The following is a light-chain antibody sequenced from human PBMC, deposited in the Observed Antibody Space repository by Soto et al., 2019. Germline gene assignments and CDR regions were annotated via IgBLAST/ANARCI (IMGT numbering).Light chain of an antibody. V-gene: IGKV1-5*01. CDR1: QSISSW. CDR2: DAS. J-gene: IGKJ1*01. CDR3: QQYNSYAWT. Sequence: PSTLSASVGNRVTIPCRASQSISSWLAWYQQKPGKAPKLLIYDASSLESGVPSRFSGSGSGTEFTLTISSLQPDDFATYYCQQYNSYAWTFGQGTKVDI.